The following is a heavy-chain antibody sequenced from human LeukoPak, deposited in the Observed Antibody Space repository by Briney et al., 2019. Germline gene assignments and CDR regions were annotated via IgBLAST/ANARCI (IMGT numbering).Heavy chain of an antibody. D-gene: IGHD6-19*01. CDR2: ISGGSTYI. V-gene: IGHV3-21*01. J-gene: IGHJ3*02. Sequence: GGSLRLSCTASGFTFGDYAMSWFRQAPGKGLEWVSSISGGSTYIYQADSMKGRFTISRDNAKTSLYMQMHSLTAEDTAVYYCARRMSIAVTGTPPFDIWGQGTMLTVSS. CDR1: GFTFGDYA. CDR3: ARRMSIAVTGTPPFDI.